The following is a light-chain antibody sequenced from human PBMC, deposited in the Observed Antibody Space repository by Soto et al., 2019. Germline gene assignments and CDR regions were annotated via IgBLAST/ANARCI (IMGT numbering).Light chain of an antibody. CDR3: QRYNSYSEA. CDR2: KAS. V-gene: IGKV1-5*03. Sequence: DIQMTQSPSTLSGSVGDRVTITCRASQTISSWLAWYQQKPGKAPKLLIYKASTLKSGVPSRFSGSGSGTEFTLANSSLQPDDSATYYCQRYNSYSEAFGQGTKVELK. CDR1: QTISSW. J-gene: IGKJ1*01.